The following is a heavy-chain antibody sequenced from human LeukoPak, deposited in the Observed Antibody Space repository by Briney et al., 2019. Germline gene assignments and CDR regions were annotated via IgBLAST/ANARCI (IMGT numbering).Heavy chain of an antibody. D-gene: IGHD4-17*01. V-gene: IGHV5-51*01. CDR2: TYPGDSDT. Sequence: SGESLKISCKGSGYSFTSYWIGWVRQMPGKGLEWMGITYPGDSDTRYSPSFQGQVTISADKSISTAYLQWSSLKASDTAMYYCASASTVTTWDYFDYWGQGTLVTVSS. CDR1: GYSFTSYW. CDR3: ASASTVTTWDYFDY. J-gene: IGHJ4*02.